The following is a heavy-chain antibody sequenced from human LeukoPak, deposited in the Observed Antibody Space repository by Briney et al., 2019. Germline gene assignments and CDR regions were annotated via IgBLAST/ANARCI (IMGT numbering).Heavy chain of an antibody. J-gene: IGHJ4*02. CDR3: ARDMSIAAAGTFDY. Sequence: AGGSLRLSCGGSGFTFSDYYMSWIRQAPGKGLEWVAYISASGGTKYYGDSVKGRFTISRDNTKNSLYLQMNSLKTEDTAVYYCARDMSIAAAGTFDYWGQGTLVTVSS. D-gene: IGHD6-13*01. CDR1: GFTFSDYY. V-gene: IGHV3-11*04. CDR2: ISASGGTK.